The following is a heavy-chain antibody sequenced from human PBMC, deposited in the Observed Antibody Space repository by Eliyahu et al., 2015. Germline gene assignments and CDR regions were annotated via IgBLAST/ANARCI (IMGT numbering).Heavy chain of an antibody. CDR3: ARDGLEGGFEY. CDR1: GFTFSIYW. V-gene: IGHV3-7*01. Sequence: EVQLVESGGGLVQPGGSLRLSCAASGFTFSIYWMPWVRRAPGKGLEWVANIRQDGSEKNYAGSVKGRFTISRDNAKNSLYLQMNSLRAEDTAVYYCARDGLEGGFEYWGQGTLVTVSS. J-gene: IGHJ4*02. D-gene: IGHD3-16*01. CDR2: IRQDGSEK.